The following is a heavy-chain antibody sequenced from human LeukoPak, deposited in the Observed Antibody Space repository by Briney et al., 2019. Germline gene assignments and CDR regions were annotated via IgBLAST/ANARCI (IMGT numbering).Heavy chain of an antibody. J-gene: IGHJ3*02. V-gene: IGHV4-31*03. CDR3: ARDEGYTFGLDAFDI. CDR2: IHYSGST. Sequence: SETLSLTCTVSGGSINSDNYYWSRIRQHPGKGLDWIGYIHYSGSTSYNPSLKSRVTISVDTSKNQFSLKLRSVTAADTAVYYCARDEGYTFGLDAFDIWGPGTMVTVSS. CDR1: GGSINSDNYY. D-gene: IGHD5-18*01.